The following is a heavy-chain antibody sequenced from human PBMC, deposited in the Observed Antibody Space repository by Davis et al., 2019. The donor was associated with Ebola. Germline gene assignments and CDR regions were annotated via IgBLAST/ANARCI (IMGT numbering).Heavy chain of an antibody. CDR1: GFTFTPHS. Sequence: SLITHCPSSGFTFTPHSMHWVRQSPGEGLVCLSVSSADGTHTNYAASGKGLFTISRDNAKNTVYLQMNSLKDEDTGVYYCVRGTSDWRGLDYWGQGTLVPVS. D-gene: IGHD3-3*01. CDR2: SSADGTHT. CDR3: VRGTSDWRGLDY. J-gene: IGHJ4*02. V-gene: IGHV3-74*01.